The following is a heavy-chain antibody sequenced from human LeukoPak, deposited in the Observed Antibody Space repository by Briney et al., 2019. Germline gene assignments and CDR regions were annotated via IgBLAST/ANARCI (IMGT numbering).Heavy chain of an antibody. Sequence: PGGSLRLSCAASGFTFSSYSMNWVRQAPGKGLGWVSAISSSSSYIYYADSVKGRFTISRDNAKNSLYLQMNSLRAEDTAVYYCARVISCSGGSCYIADYWGQGTLVTVSS. D-gene: IGHD2-15*01. CDR1: GFTFSSYS. CDR3: ARVISCSGGSCYIADY. CDR2: ISSSSSYI. J-gene: IGHJ4*02. V-gene: IGHV3-21*01.